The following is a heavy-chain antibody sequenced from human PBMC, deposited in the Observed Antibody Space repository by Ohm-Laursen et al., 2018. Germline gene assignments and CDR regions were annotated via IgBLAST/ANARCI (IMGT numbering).Heavy chain of an antibody. V-gene: IGHV3-33*08. CDR2: IWYDGSNK. Sequence: SSLRLSCAASGSTFSSYGFHWVRQAPGKGLEWVTIIWYDGSNKYYADSVKDRFTISRDNSKNTLYLYMNSLRAEDTAVYYCATANYVENGMHVWGQGTTVTVSS. D-gene: IGHD4/OR15-4a*01. CDR1: GSTFSSYG. CDR3: ATANYVENGMHV. J-gene: IGHJ6*02.